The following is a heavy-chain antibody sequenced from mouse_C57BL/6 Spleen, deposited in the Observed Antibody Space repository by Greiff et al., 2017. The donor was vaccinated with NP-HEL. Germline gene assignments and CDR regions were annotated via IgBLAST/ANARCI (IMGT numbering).Heavy chain of an antibody. CDR1: GYTFTSYG. CDR2: IYPRSGTT. CDR3: AREGLPSGDY. V-gene: IGHV1-81*01. Sequence: SGAELARPGASVKLSCKASGYTFTSYGISWVKQRTGQGLEWIGEIYPRSGTTYYNEKFKGKATLTADKSSSTAYMELRSLTSEDSAVYFCAREGLPSGDYWGQGTTLTVSS. J-gene: IGHJ2*01. D-gene: IGHD3-1*01.